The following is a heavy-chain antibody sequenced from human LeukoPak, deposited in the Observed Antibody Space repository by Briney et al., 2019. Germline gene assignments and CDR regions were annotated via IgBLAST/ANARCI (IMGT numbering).Heavy chain of an antibody. CDR1: GFTFSSYS. Sequence: GGSLRLSCAASGFTFSSYSMNWVRQAPGKGLEWVSSISSSSSYIYYADSVKGRFTISRDSAKNSLYLQMNSLRAEDTAVYYCARDLLSTVVSPTDYWGQGTLVTVSS. J-gene: IGHJ4*02. CDR2: ISSSSSYI. D-gene: IGHD4-23*01. CDR3: ARDLLSTVVSPTDY. V-gene: IGHV3-21*01.